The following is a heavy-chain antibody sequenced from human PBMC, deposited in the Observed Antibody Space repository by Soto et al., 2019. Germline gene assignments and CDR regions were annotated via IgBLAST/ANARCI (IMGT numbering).Heavy chain of an antibody. CDR3: ARSSGTYSDFDY. V-gene: IGHV1-2*02. Sequence: VASVKVSCKASGYSFTAYCVHWVRQAPGQGLEWMGWINPNSGGTNYAQRFQGRVAMTTDTSTNTAYMELNSLKSDDTALYFCARSSGTYSDFDYWAKEPRSPSPQ. CDR2: INPNSGGT. CDR1: GYSFTAYC. D-gene: IGHD1-26*01. J-gene: IGHJ4*01.